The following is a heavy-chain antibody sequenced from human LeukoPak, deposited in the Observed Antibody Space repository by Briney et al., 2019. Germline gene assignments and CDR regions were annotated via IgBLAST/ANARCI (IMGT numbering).Heavy chain of an antibody. V-gene: IGHV3-9*01. CDR3: AKDMSAELEEYYFDY. D-gene: IGHD1-26*01. CDR2: ISWNSGSI. J-gene: IGHJ4*02. Sequence: GGSLRLSCAASGFTFDDYAMHWVRQAPGKGLEWVSGISWNSGSIGCADSVKGRFTISRDNAKNSLYLQMNSLRAEDTALYYCAKDMSAELEEYYFDYWGQGTLVTVSS. CDR1: GFTFDDYA.